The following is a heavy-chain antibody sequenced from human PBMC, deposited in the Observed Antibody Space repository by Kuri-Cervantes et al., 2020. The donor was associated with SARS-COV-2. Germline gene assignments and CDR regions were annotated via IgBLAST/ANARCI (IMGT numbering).Heavy chain of an antibody. CDR1: GYSFTSYW. D-gene: IGHD2-15*01. V-gene: IGHV5-51*01. CDR3: ARTGFSGYYSGGSCLQRFDY. CDR2: IYPGDSDT. Sequence: GGSLRLSCKGSGYSFTSYWIGWVRQMPGKGLEWMGIIYPGDSDTRYSPSFQGQVTISADKSISTAYLQWSSLKASDTAMYYCARTGFSGYYSGGSCLQRFDYWGQGTLVTVSS. J-gene: IGHJ4*02.